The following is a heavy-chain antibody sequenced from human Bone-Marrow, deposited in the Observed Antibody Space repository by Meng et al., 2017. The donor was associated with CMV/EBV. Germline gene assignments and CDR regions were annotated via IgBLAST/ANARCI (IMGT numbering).Heavy chain of an antibody. Sequence: QAQLVRAWAEVKTPGSSGRVSCKASGGTFSSYAISWVRQAPGQGLEWMGGIIPIFGTANYAQKFQGRVTITADESTSTAYMELSSLRSEDTAVYYCARDRGAATFDYWGQGTLVTVSS. CDR3: ARDRGAATFDY. CDR1: GGTFSSYA. V-gene: IGHV1-69*12. J-gene: IGHJ4*02. CDR2: IIPIFGTA. D-gene: IGHD6-13*01.